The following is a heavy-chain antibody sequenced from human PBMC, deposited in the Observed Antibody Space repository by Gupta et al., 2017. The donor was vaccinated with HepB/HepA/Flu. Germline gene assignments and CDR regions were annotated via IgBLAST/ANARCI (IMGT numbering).Heavy chain of an antibody. V-gene: IGHV3-53*01. CDR1: GFTVSNHY. J-gene: IGHJ4*02. D-gene: IGHD3-10*01. CDR3: ARTYYSGSGSYGYFNF. Sequence: EVQLVESGGGLIQPGGSLRLSCAASGFTVSNHYMNWVRQAPGKGLEWVSVIYGGGSTYYADSVKGRFTISRDNSKNTLYLQMNSLRAEDTAVYYCARTYYSGSGSYGYFNFWGQGTLVTVSS. CDR2: IYGGGST.